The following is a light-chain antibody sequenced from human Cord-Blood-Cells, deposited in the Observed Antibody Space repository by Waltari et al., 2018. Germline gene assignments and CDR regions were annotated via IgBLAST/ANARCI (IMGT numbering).Light chain of an antibody. CDR2: DAS. V-gene: IGKV3-11*01. Sequence: IVLTQSPATLSWSPGERATLTCRASQGVSSYLAWYQQKPGQHPRLLIYDASNRATGSPARFSGSGSGTDFTLTCSSLEPEDFAVYYCQKRSNWPLTFGPGTKVDIK. CDR3: QKRSNWPLT. CDR1: QGVSSY. J-gene: IGKJ3*01.